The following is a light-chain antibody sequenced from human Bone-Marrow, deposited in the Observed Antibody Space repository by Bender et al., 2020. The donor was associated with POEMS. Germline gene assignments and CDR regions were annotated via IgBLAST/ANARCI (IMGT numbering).Light chain of an antibody. V-gene: IGLV1-44*01. CDR2: SSH. J-gene: IGLJ3*02. CDR1: SSNIGAHA. CDR3: CSYAGSNKSWV. Sequence: QSVLTQPPSASGTPGQRVTISCSGGSSNIGAHAVNWYQHLPGTAPKLLIYSSHRRPSEVPDRFSGSKSGNTASLTVSGLQAEDEADYYCCSYAGSNKSWVFGGGTKLTVL.